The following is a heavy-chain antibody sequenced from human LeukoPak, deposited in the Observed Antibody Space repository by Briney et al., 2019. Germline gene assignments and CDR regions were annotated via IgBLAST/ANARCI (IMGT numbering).Heavy chain of an antibody. V-gene: IGHV3-11*04. D-gene: IGHD6-13*01. CDR3: ARDKESGNSWYYFDN. CDR2: ISNSGSTI. J-gene: IGHJ4*02. CDR1: GFTFSDYY. Sequence: PGGSLRLSCGASGFTFSDYYMNWIRQAPGKGLEWISYISNSGSTIKYADSVKGRFTISRDNAKNSLYLQMNSLRPDDTAVYYCARDKESGNSWYYFDNWGQGTLVTVSS.